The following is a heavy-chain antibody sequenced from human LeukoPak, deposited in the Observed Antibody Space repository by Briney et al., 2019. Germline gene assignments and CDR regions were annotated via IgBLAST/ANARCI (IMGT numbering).Heavy chain of an antibody. J-gene: IGHJ4*02. D-gene: IGHD2-8*01. V-gene: IGHV4-34*01. CDR2: INHSGST. Sequence: PSETLSLTCAVYGGSFSGYYWSWIRQPPGKGLEWIGEINHSGSTNYNPSLKGRVTISVDTSKNQFSLKLSSVTAADTAVYYCAAMVDVDYWGQGTLVTVSS. CDR3: AAMVDVDY. CDR1: GGSFSGYY.